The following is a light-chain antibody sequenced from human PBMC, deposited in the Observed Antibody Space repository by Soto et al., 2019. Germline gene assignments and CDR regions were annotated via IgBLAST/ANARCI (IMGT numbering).Light chain of an antibody. CDR3: MQQTQFPFT. CDR1: QSLVHSDGDTY. Sequence: DIVMTQTPLSSPVTLGQPASISCRSSQSLVHSDGDTYLNWLQQRPGQPPRLLIYKISKWFSGVPDRCTGSGAGTDFTLKISRVAAEDVGTYYCMQQTQFPFTFGGGTKVEIK. V-gene: IGKV2-24*01. CDR2: KIS. J-gene: IGKJ4*01.